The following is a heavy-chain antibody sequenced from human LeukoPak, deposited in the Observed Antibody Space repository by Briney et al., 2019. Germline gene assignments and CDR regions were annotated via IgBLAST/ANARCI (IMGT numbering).Heavy chain of an antibody. CDR1: GFPFDDYG. Sequence: GGSLRLSCAASGFPFDDYGMTWVRQAPGKGLEWVANIKQDGSEKYYVDSVKGRFTISRDNAKNSLYLQMNSLRAEDTAVYYCVRGAYSSSWLNFDYWGQGTLVTVSS. CDR2: IKQDGSEK. J-gene: IGHJ4*02. V-gene: IGHV3-7*04. CDR3: VRGAYSSSWLNFDY. D-gene: IGHD6-13*01.